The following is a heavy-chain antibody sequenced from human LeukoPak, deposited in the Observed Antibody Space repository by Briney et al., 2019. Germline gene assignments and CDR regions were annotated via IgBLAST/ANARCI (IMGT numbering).Heavy chain of an antibody. Sequence: ASVKVSCKASGYTFTSYAMHWVRQAPGQRLEWMGWINAGNGNIKYSQKFQGRVTITRDTSASTAYMELSSLRSEDTAVYYCARSYCSSTSCYLYFQHWGQGTLVTVSS. CDR1: GYTFTSYA. D-gene: IGHD2-2*01. CDR2: INAGNGNI. J-gene: IGHJ1*01. V-gene: IGHV1-3*01. CDR3: ARSYCSSTSCYLYFQH.